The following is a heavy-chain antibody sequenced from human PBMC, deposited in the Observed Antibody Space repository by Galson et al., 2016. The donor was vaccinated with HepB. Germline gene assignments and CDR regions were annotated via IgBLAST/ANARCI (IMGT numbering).Heavy chain of an antibody. J-gene: IGHJ5*02. CDR3: ATSGYSVYDRWFDP. CDR1: GGTFSGYA. V-gene: IGHV1-69*13. Sequence: SVKVSCKASGGTFSGYAISWVRQAPGQGLEWMGGIIPIFGTANYAQKFQGRVTITADESTSTAYMELSSLRSEDTAVYYCATSGYSVYDRWFDPWGQGTLVTVSS. D-gene: IGHD5/OR15-5a*01. CDR2: IIPIFGTA.